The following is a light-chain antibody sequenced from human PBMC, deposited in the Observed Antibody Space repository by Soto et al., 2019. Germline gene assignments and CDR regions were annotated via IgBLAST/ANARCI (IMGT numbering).Light chain of an antibody. J-gene: IGKJ3*01. CDR2: DAS. Sequence: EIVLTQSPATLSLSPGERATLSCRASQRVSSYLAWYQQKPGQAPRLLIYDASNRATGIPARFSGSGSGTDFTLTISSLEPEDFAVYYCQQRSNWPPFTFGPGTKLDIK. CDR3: QQRSNWPPFT. CDR1: QRVSSY. V-gene: IGKV3-11*01.